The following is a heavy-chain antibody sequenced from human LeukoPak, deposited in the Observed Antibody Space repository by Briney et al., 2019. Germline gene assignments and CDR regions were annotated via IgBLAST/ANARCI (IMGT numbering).Heavy chain of an antibody. D-gene: IGHD3-22*01. J-gene: IGHJ1*01. V-gene: IGHV1-18*01. CDR2: ISAYNGNT. CDR3: ARVPYYYDSSGYGNFQH. CDR1: GGTFSSYA. Sequence: ASVKVSCKASGGTFSSYAISWVRQAPGQGLEWMGWISAYNGNTNYAQKLQGRVTMTTDTSTSTAYMELRSLRSDDTAVYYCARVPYYYDSSGYGNFQHWGQGTLVTVSS.